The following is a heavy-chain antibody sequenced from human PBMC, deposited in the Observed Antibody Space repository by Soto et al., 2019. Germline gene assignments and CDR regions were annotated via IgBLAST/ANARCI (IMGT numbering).Heavy chain of an antibody. V-gene: IGHV4-59*08. CDR2: IYYSGST. CDR3: ARHKRYNWFDP. CDR1: GGSISSYY. J-gene: IGHJ5*02. Sequence: PLETLSLTCTVSGGSISSYYWSWIRQPPGKGLEWIGYIYYSGSTNYNPSLKSRVTISVDTSKNQFSLKLSSVTAADTAVYYCARHKRYNWFDPWGQGTLVTVSS.